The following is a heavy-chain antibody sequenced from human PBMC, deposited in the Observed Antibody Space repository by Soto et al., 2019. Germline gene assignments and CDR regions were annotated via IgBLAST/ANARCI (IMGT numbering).Heavy chain of an antibody. CDR1: GGSFSGYY. Sequence: QVQLQQWGAGLLKPSETLSLTCAVYGGSFSGYYWSWIRQPPGKGLEWIGEINHSGSTNYNPSLKSRVTISVDTSKNQFSLKLSSVTAADTAVYYCARRTRITRIAAAGRVAFDIWGQGTMVTVSS. J-gene: IGHJ3*02. V-gene: IGHV4-34*01. D-gene: IGHD6-13*01. CDR3: ARRTRITRIAAAGRVAFDI. CDR2: INHSGST.